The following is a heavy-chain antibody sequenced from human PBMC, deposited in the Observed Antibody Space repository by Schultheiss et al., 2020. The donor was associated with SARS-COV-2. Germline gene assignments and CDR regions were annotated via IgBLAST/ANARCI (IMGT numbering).Heavy chain of an antibody. D-gene: IGHD1-1*01. CDR2: IYYSGST. J-gene: IGHJ5*02. V-gene: IGHV4-39*02. Sequence: SETLSLTCTVSGGSISSSSYYWGWIRQPPGKGLEWIGSIYYSGSTNYNPSLKSRVTISVDTSKNQFSLKLSSVTAADTAVYYCARDQHWNDVLGYNWFDPWGQGTLVTVSS. CDR1: GGSISSSSYY. CDR3: ARDQHWNDVLGYNWFDP.